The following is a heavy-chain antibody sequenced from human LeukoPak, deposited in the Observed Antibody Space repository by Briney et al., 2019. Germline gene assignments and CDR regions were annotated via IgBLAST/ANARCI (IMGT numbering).Heavy chain of an antibody. Sequence: SQTLPLTCAISGDSVSSNSAAWNWIRQSPSRGLEWLGRTYYRSKWYNDYAVSVKSRITINPDTSKNQFSLQLNSVTPEDTAVYYCTRGGDYYDSSGREAFDPWGQGTLVTVSS. J-gene: IGHJ5*02. CDR2: TYYRSKWYN. CDR1: GDSVSSNSAA. V-gene: IGHV6-1*01. D-gene: IGHD3-22*01. CDR3: TRGGDYYDSSGREAFDP.